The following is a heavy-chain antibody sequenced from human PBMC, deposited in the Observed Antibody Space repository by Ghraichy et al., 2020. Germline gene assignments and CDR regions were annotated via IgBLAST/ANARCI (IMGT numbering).Heavy chain of an antibody. CDR1: GGSISSYY. V-gene: IGHV4-59*01. D-gene: IGHD1-26*01. Sequence: SETLSLTCTVSGGSISSYYWSWIRQPPGKGLEWIGYIYYSGSTNYNPSLKSRVTISVDTSKNQFSLKLSSVTAADTAVYYCAREFGGGGSYDAFDIWGQGTMVTVSS. CDR3: AREFGGGGSYDAFDI. J-gene: IGHJ3*02. CDR2: IYYSGST.